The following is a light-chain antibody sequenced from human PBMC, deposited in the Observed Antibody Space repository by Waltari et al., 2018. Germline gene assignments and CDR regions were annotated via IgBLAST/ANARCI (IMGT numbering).Light chain of an antibody. CDR2: LNN. V-gene: IGLV1-40*01. CDR3: QSYDSSLSASV. Sequence: QSVLTQPPSVSGAPGQRVTIPCTGSSSNIGAGYDVHWYQQLPGTAPKLLIYLNNNRPSGVPDRFSGSKSGTSASLAITGLQAEDEADYYCQSYDSSLSASVFGGGTKLTVL. CDR1: SSNIGAGYD. J-gene: IGLJ3*02.